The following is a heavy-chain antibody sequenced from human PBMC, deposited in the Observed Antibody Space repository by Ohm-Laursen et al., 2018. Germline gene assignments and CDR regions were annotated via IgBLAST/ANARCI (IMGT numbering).Heavy chain of an antibody. CDR2: ISYDGSNK. CDR3: ARGARSGYYYFDY. J-gene: IGHJ4*02. V-gene: IGHV3-30*03. CDR1: GFTFSSYG. Sequence: SLRLSCTASGFTFSSYGMHWVRQAPGKGLEWVAVISYDGSNKYYADSVKGRFTISRDNAKNSLYLQMNSLSAEDTAVYYCARGARSGYYYFDYWGQGTLVTVSS. D-gene: IGHD3-3*01.